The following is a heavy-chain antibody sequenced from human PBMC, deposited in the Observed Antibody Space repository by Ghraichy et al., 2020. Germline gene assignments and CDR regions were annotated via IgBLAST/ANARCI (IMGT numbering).Heavy chain of an antibody. CDR2: ISGSYNST. V-gene: IGHV3-23*01. Sequence: GGSLRLSCAASGFTFSNYAMSWVRQAPGKGLEWVSTISGSYNSTYYADSVKGRFTISRDNSKNTLYLQMNSLRAEDTAVYYCVKPTVTSWFSFDCWGQGTLVTVSS. J-gene: IGHJ4*02. D-gene: IGHD4-23*01. CDR1: GFTFSNYA. CDR3: VKPTVTSWFSFDC.